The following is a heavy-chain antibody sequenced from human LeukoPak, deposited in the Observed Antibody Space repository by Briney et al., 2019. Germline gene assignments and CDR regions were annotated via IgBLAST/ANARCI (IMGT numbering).Heavy chain of an antibody. J-gene: IGHJ4*02. CDR2: IIPILGIA. CDR3: ARDLPFSGSYSHGSTGL. V-gene: IGHV1-69*04. D-gene: IGHD1-26*01. CDR1: GGTFSSYA. Sequence: GSSVKVSCKASGGTFSSYAISWVRQAPGQGLEWMGRIIPILGIANYAQKFQGRVTITADKSTSTAYMELSSLRSEDTAVYYCARDLPFSGSYSHGSTGLWGQGTLVTVSS.